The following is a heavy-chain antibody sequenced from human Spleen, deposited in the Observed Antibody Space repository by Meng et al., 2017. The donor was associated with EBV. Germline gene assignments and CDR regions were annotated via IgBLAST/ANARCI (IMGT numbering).Heavy chain of an antibody. CDR3: ARRARQLVPNSYYYFDY. Sequence: QRQLQEPGPGLVKPSGTLSLTCSVSGGSISNPNWWSWVRQPPGKGLEWIAEMFHSGSTNYNPSLKSRITISVDKSKNQFSLNLSSVTAADTAVYYCARRARQLVPNSYYYFDYWGQGALVTVSS. V-gene: IGHV4-4*02. J-gene: IGHJ4*02. CDR1: GGSISNPNW. CDR2: MFHSGST. D-gene: IGHD5-18*01.